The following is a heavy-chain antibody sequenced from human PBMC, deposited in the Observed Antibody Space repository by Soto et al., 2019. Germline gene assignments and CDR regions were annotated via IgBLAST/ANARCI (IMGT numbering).Heavy chain of an antibody. D-gene: IGHD3-3*01. CDR1: GYTFTSYA. J-gene: IGHJ3*02. CDR2: INAGNGNT. CDR3: ARAGLRFLEWPPDAFDI. Sequence: ASVKVSCKASGYTFTSYAMHWVRRAPGQRLEWMGWINAGNGNTKYSQKFQGRVTITRDTSASTAYMELSSLRSEDTAVYYCARAGLRFLEWPPDAFDIWGQGTMVTVSS. V-gene: IGHV1-3*01.